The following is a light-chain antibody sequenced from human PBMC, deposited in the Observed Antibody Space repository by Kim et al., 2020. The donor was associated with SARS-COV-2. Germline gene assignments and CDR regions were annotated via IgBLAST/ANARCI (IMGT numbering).Light chain of an antibody. J-gene: IGLJ3*02. Sequence: GHSATTTRTGTRSDIGYYAFVSWYQQQPAKAHRLIIYQVTKQPSGVPDRFSGSRSGNTAALTVSGLQTDDEDDYYCCSYAGRNIGVCGGGTQLTVL. CDR3: CSYAGRNIGV. CDR1: RSDIGYYAF. V-gene: IGLV2-8*01. CDR2: QVT.